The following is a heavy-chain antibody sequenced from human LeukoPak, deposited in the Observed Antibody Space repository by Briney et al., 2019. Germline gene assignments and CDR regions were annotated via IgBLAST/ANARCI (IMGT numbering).Heavy chain of an antibody. Sequence: GGSLRLSCAASGFTFSSYSMNWVRQAPGKGLEWVSSISSSSSYIYYADSVKGRFTISRDNAKDSLYLRMNSLRAEDTAVYYCARAPYYYGSGSYSHAFDYWGQGTLVTVSS. CDR2: ISSSSSYI. CDR3: ARAPYYYGSGSYSHAFDY. J-gene: IGHJ4*02. CDR1: GFTFSSYS. D-gene: IGHD3-10*01. V-gene: IGHV3-21*01.